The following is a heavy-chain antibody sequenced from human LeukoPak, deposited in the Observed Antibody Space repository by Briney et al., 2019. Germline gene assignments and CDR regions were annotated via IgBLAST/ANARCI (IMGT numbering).Heavy chain of an antibody. CDR3: ARENTYSYGGFDY. J-gene: IGHJ4*02. CDR2: IKQDGSEK. Sequence: PGGSLRLSCAASGFTFSSYWMSWVRQAPGKGLEWVANIKQDGSEKYYGDSVKGRFTISRDNSKSTLYLQMNSLRAEDTAVYYCARENTYSYGGFDYWGQGTLVTVSS. CDR1: GFTFSSYW. V-gene: IGHV3-7*01. D-gene: IGHD5-18*01.